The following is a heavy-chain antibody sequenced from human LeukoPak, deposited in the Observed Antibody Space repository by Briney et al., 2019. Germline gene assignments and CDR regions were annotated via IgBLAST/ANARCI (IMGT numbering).Heavy chain of an antibody. CDR2: IYSGGST. CDR3: AREGPINYYDSSYFDY. Sequence: PGGSLRLSCAASGFTVSSNYMSWVRQAPGKGLEWVSVIYSGGSTYYADSVKGRFTISRDNSKNTLYLQMNSLRAEDTAVYYCAREGPINYYDSSYFDYWGQGTLVTVSS. V-gene: IGHV3-66*01. D-gene: IGHD3-22*01. J-gene: IGHJ4*02. CDR1: GFTVSSNY.